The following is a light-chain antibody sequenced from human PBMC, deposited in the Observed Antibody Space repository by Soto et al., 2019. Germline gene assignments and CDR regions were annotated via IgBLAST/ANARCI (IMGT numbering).Light chain of an antibody. V-gene: IGKV3-20*01. Sequence: EVVLTQSPGTLSLSPGERATLSCRAGQSVSSNYLAWYQQKPGQAPRLLIYGASSRATGIPDRFSGSGSGTDFTLTISRLEPEDFAGYYCQQYGSSPRLFTFGPGTKVDI. CDR3: QQYGSSPRLFT. CDR1: QSVSSNY. CDR2: GAS. J-gene: IGKJ3*01.